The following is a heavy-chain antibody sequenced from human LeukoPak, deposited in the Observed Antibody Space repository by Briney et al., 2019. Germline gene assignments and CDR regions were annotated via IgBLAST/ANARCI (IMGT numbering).Heavy chain of an antibody. D-gene: IGHD3-16*01. CDR1: GFTFSNYW. CDR2: ISNGGDTI. V-gene: IGHV3-48*04. Sequence: GGSLRLSCAASGFTFSNYWMTWVRQAPGKGLEWISYISNGGDTIYYADSVRGRFTISRDNAKNSLYLQMSSLRTEDTAVYYCASCPGGHYFDFWGQGTLVTVSS. CDR3: ASCPGGHYFDF. J-gene: IGHJ4*02.